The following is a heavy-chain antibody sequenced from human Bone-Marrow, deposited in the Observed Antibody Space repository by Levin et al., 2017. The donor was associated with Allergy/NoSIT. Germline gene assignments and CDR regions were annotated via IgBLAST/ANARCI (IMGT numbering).Heavy chain of an antibody. J-gene: IGHJ3*01. V-gene: IGHV4-39*07. CDR1: GDFLRSSNYY. CDR2: VFWSGSP. Sequence: SETLSLTCTVSGDFLRSSNYYWGLIRQPPGKGLEWIGSVFWSGSPSYNPSLQSRVSISVDTSKNQYSLSLKSVTAADTAIYYCARVGAGATRVAFVLWGQGIMVTVSS. CDR3: ARVGAGATRVAFVL. D-gene: IGHD5-12*01.